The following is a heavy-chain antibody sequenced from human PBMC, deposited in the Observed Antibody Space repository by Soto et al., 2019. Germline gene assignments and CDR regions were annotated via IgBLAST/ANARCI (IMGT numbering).Heavy chain of an antibody. J-gene: IGHJ5*02. Sequence: PSETLSLTCTVSGGSISSYYWIWIRQPPGKGLEWIGYIYHSGSTYYNPSLKSRVTISVDRSKNQFSLKLSSVTAADTAVYYCARSHRNDSSGYYHGGWFDPWGQGTLVTVSS. CDR1: GGSISSYY. V-gene: IGHV4-59*12. CDR3: ARSHRNDSSGYYHGGWFDP. D-gene: IGHD3-22*01. CDR2: IYHSGST.